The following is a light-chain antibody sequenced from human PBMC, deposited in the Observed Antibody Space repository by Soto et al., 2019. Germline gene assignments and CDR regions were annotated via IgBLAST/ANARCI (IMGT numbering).Light chain of an antibody. CDR1: QPISSW. CDR2: AAS. Sequence: DIQVTQSPSSVSASVGDRVTITCRTSQPISSWLAWYQQKPGKAPKLLIYAASSLQSGVPSRFSGSGSGTHFTLAISSLQPEDFATYYCPQAHSVPPLPVGGGTKVELQ. CDR3: PQAHSVPPLP. J-gene: IGKJ4*01. V-gene: IGKV1-12*01.